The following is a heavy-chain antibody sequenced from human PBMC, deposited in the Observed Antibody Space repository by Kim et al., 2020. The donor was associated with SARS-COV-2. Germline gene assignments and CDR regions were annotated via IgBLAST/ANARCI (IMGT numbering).Heavy chain of an antibody. J-gene: IGHJ6*03. D-gene: IGHD6-19*01. V-gene: IGHV4-39*01. Sequence: SETLSLTCTVSGGSLSSISYYWGWIRQPPGKGLEWIGTAYYSGNTYYNPSLNSRVTISVDTSKNHFSLKLDSLTAADTAVYYCARHQRYRSGWYFAFYYYYMDVWGKGTTVTVSS. CDR1: GGSLSSISYY. CDR3: ARHQRYRSGWYFAFYYYYMDV. CDR2: AYYSGNT.